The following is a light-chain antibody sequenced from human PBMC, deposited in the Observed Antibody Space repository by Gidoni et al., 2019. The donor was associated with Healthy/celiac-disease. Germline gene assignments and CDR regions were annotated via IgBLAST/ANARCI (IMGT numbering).Light chain of an antibody. CDR1: QSISSY. Sequence: DFQMTQSPSSLSASVGDRVTITCRASQSISSYLYWYQQKPGNAPKLLIYDASSLQSGVPSRFSGSGSGTDFTLTISSLQPEDVATYYCQQSYSTPRTFGPGTKVDIK. CDR2: DAS. CDR3: QQSYSTPRT. J-gene: IGKJ3*01. V-gene: IGKV1-39*01.